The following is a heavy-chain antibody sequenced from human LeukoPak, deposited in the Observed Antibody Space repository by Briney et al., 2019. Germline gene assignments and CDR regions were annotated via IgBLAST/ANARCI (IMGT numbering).Heavy chain of an antibody. CDR1: VYTFIRYY. CDR2: INPSGGST. D-gene: IGHD4-17*01. CDR3: ARGGYGDRIDY. Sequence: ASVKVSCKASVYTFIRYYMHWVRQAPGQGLEWMGIINPSGGSTSYAQKFQGRVTMTRDTSTSTVYMELSRLRSEDTAVYYCARGGYGDRIDYWGQGTLVSVS. J-gene: IGHJ4*02. V-gene: IGHV1-46*01.